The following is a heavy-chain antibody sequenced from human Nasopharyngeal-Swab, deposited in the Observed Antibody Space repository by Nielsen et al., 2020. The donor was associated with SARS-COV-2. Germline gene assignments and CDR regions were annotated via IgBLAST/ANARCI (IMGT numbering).Heavy chain of an antibody. CDR2: IGTEGDT. CDR3: ARARGINLGLGVVGDMDV. Sequence: GESLKISCAASGFTFSSYDMHWVRQVTVKGLEWVSSIGTEGDTHYPDSVKGRFTIPRENAKSSLYLQMNIVRAEDTGVYYCARARGINLGLGVVGDMDVWGKGTTVTVSS. J-gene: IGHJ6*03. D-gene: IGHD3-3*01. CDR1: GFTFSSYD. V-gene: IGHV3-13*01.